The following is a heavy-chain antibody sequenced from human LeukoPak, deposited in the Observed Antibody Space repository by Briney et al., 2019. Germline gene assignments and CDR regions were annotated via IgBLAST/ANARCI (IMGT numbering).Heavy chain of an antibody. CDR1: GGSINNTLFY. J-gene: IGHJ4*02. CDR3: ARASYDSSGYYYYVDY. D-gene: IGHD3-22*01. Sequence: SETLSLTCTVSGGSINNTLFYWRWIRQPPGKGLEWIGTVYYDGINYSSPSLKSRVATSVDTSKNQFSLRLSSVTAADTAVYYCARASYDSSGYYYYVDYWGQGALVTVSS. CDR2: VYYDGIN. V-gene: IGHV4-39*07.